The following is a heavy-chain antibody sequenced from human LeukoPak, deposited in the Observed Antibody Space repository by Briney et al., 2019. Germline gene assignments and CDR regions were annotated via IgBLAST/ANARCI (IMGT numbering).Heavy chain of an antibody. Sequence: SETLSLTCTVSGVSITSTSYYWGWIRQPPGQGPEWVGSIHYGANTYRNPSLKSRVTISMDTSKNHFSLSLSSVTAADTAVYYCARNDAKMVTVDYWGQGTLVTVSS. D-gene: IGHD2-21*02. J-gene: IGHJ4*02. CDR1: GVSITSTSYY. V-gene: IGHV4-39*02. CDR3: ARNDAKMVTVDY. CDR2: IHYGANT.